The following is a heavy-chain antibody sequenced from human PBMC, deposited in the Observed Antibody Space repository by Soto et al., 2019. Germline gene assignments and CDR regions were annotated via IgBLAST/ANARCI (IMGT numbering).Heavy chain of an antibody. Sequence: QAHLVQSGAEVKKPGASVKVSCKGSGYAFTTYGITWVRQAPGQGLEGMGWIRAHNGNTNYAQKLQGRGTVTRDTSTRTAYMELRSLRSDDTAVYYCETGRYGDYWGQGALVTVSS. J-gene: IGHJ4*02. CDR2: IRAHNGNT. CDR3: ETGRYGDY. V-gene: IGHV1-18*01. CDR1: GYAFTTYG. D-gene: IGHD1-1*01.